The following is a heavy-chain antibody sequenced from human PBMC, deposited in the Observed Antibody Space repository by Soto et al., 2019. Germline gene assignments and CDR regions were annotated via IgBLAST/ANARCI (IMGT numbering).Heavy chain of an antibody. Sequence: SETLSLTCTVSGGSISSYYWSWIRQPPGKGLEWIGYIYYSGSTNYNPSLKSRVTISVDTSKNQFSLKLSSVTAADTAVYYCARAPDERYYFDYWGQGTLVTVSS. J-gene: IGHJ4*02. CDR3: ARAPDERYYFDY. D-gene: IGHD1-1*01. CDR1: GGSISSYY. CDR2: IYYSGST. V-gene: IGHV4-59*01.